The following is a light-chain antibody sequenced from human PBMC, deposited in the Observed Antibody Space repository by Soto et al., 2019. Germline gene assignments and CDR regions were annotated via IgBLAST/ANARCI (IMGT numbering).Light chain of an antibody. J-gene: IGKJ1*01. CDR1: QSVSSSY. CDR3: QQYGSSPGT. V-gene: IGKV3-20*01. CDR2: DAS. Sequence: ETVLTQSPGTLSLSPGDRATLSCRASQSVSSSYLAWYQQKPGQAPRLLIYDASRRATGIPDRFSGSGSGTDFTLTISRLESEDFAVYYCQQYGSSPGTFGQGTKVDIK.